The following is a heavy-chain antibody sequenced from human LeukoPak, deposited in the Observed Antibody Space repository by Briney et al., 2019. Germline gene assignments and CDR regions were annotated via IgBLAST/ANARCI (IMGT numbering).Heavy chain of an antibody. CDR2: INQDGSDT. J-gene: IGHJ4*02. V-gene: IGHV3-7*04. CDR3: ARARMWFAESDDY. CDR1: GFSFNNYW. Sequence: GGSLRLSCAASGFSFNNYWMNWVRQAPGKGLEWVSNINQDGSDTNCVDSVKGRFTISRDNAKNSLYLQMNSLRVEDTAVYYCARARMWFAESDDYWGQGTLVTVSS. D-gene: IGHD3-10*01.